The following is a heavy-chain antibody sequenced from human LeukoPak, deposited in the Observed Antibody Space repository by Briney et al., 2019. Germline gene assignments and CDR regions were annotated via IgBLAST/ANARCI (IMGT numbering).Heavy chain of an antibody. CDR3: ARNNGMDV. CDR2: IDSDGSST. Sequence: PGGSLRLSCAASGFTFSGYWMHWVRQAPGKGLVWVSRIDSDGSSTSYADSVRGRFTLSRDNAQNTMYLQMNSLRAEDTALYHCARNNGMDVWGQGTTVIVSS. J-gene: IGHJ6*02. V-gene: IGHV3-74*01. CDR1: GFTFSGYW.